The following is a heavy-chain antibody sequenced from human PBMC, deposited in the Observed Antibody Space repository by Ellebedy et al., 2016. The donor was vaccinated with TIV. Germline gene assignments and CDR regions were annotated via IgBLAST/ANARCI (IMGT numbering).Heavy chain of an antibody. CDR2: IKQDGSEK. V-gene: IGHV3-7*03. D-gene: IGHD4-17*01. CDR1: GFTFSSSW. J-gene: IGHJ5*02. Sequence: GESLKISCAASGFTFSSSWMSWVRQAPGKGLEWVDNIKQDGSEKYYVDSVKGRFAISRDNAKNSLYLQMNSLRAEDTAVYYCAREGRRWDYGRGWFDPWGQGTLVTVSS. CDR3: AREGRRWDYGRGWFDP.